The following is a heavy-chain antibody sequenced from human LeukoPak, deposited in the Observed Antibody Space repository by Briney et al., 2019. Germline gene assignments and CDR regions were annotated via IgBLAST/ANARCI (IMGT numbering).Heavy chain of an antibody. J-gene: IGHJ4*02. V-gene: IGHV4-39*01. CDR2: IYYSGGT. Sequence: SETLSLTCSVSGGSISSSNYYWRWIRQPPGKGLEWIGSIYYSGGTYYNPSLKSRVTISVDTSKKQFSLKLSSVTAADTAVYYCARHEVYYDSSGYSFAPYYFDYWGQGILVTVSS. D-gene: IGHD3-22*01. CDR3: ARHEVYYDSSGYSFAPYYFDY. CDR1: GGSISSSNYY.